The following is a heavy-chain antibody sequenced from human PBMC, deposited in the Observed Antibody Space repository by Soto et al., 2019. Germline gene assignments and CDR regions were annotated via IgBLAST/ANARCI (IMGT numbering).Heavy chain of an antibody. CDR2: IKQDGSER. CDR3: ARKGALRPNDAFDI. J-gene: IGHJ3*02. Sequence: EVQLVDSGGGLVQPGGSLRLSCAASGFTFSSYWMSWVCQAPGKGLEWVANIKQDGSERYSVESVKGRFTISRDNAKNSQYLQMNSLTVEDTSMYYCARKGALRPNDAFDIWGQGTMVTVSS. V-gene: IGHV3-7*01. CDR1: GFTFSSYW. D-gene: IGHD5-12*01.